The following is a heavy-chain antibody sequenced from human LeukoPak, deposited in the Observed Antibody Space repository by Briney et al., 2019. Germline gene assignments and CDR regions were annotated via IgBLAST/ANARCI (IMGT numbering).Heavy chain of an antibody. D-gene: IGHD3-22*01. Sequence: GGSLRLSCVVSGFTVSSNYMSWVRQAPGKGLEWVSVLYSGGNTYHADSVKGRFTISRDNSKNTLYLQMNSLRAEDTAAYYCAKGSYYDSSGSFYFDYWGQGTLVTVSS. V-gene: IGHV3-53*01. CDR2: LYSGGNT. CDR1: GFTVSSNY. J-gene: IGHJ4*02. CDR3: AKGSYYDSSGSFYFDY.